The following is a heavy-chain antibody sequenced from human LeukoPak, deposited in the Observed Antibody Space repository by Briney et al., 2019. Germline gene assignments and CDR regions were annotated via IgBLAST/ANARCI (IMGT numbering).Heavy chain of an antibody. Sequence: SETLSLTCAVYGGSFSGYYWSWIRQPPGKGLEWIGEINHSGSTNYNPSLKSRVTISVDMSKNQFSLKLSSVTAADTAVYYCARGSTWDTAYYYMDVWGKGTTVTVSS. D-gene: IGHD5-18*01. CDR3: ARGSTWDTAYYYMDV. V-gene: IGHV4-34*01. CDR1: GGSFSGYY. CDR2: INHSGST. J-gene: IGHJ6*03.